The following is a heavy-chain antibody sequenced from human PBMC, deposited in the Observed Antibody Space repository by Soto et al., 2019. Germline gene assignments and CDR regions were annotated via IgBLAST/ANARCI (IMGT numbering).Heavy chain of an antibody. J-gene: IGHJ3*02. D-gene: IGHD3-3*01. CDR3: ARVGRITISFDAFDI. V-gene: IGHV1-2*04. CDR2: INPNSGGT. CDR1: GYTFTGCY. Sequence: GASVKVSCKASGYTFTGCYMHWVRQAPGQGLEWMGWINPNSGGTNYAQKFQGWVTMTRDTSISTAYMELSRLRSDDTAVYYCARVGRITISFDAFDIWGQGTMVTVSS.